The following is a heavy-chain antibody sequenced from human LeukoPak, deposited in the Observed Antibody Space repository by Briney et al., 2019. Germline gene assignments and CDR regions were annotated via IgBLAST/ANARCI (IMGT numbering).Heavy chain of an antibody. CDR1: GYIFSNYW. Sequence: GASLKISCKGSGYIFSNYWIGWVRQMPGKGLEWMGIIYPGDSDVRYSPSFQGQVTISADKSISTAYLQWSSLQASDTAMYYCARQGYNSTWDRYLAYWGQGTQVTVSS. CDR3: ARQGYNSTWDRYLAY. CDR2: IYPGDSDV. V-gene: IGHV5-51*01. D-gene: IGHD6-13*01. J-gene: IGHJ4*02.